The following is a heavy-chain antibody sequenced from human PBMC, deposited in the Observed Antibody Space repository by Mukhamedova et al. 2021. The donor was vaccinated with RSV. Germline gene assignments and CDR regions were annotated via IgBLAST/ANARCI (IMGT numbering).Heavy chain of an antibody. J-gene: IGHJ3*02. Sequence: NTYATAYAASVKGRFTISRDDSKNTAYLQMNSLKTEGTAVYYCTRTIFGVLTNAFDIWGQGTMVTVSS. D-gene: IGHD3-3*01. V-gene: IGHV3-73*01. CDR2: NTYAT. CDR3: TRTIFGVLTNAFDI.